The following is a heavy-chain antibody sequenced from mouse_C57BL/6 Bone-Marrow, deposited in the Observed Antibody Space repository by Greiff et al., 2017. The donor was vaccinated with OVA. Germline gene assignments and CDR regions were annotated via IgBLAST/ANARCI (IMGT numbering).Heavy chain of an antibody. CDR3: ARPYDYDRDYYGMDY. CDR1: GYTFTSYW. V-gene: IGHV1-64*01. J-gene: IGHJ4*01. CDR2: IHPNSGST. Sequence: QVQLQQPGAELVKPGASVKLSCKASGYTFTSYWMPWVKPRPGQGLEWIGMIHPNSGSTNYNEKFKSKATLTVDKSSRTAYMQLSSLTSEDTAVYDCARPYDYDRDYYGMDYWGQGTAVTVSS. D-gene: IGHD2-4*01.